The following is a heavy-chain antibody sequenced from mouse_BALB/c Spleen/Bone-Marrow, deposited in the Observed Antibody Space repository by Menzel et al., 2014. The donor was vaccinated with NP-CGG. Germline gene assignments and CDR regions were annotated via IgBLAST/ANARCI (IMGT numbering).Heavy chain of an antibody. J-gene: IGHJ2*01. D-gene: IGHD2-14*01. Sequence: EVQVVESGAELVKPGASVKLSCTASGFNIKDTYMRWVQQRPEQGLEWIGRIDPANGNTKYDPKFQGKATITADTSSNTAYLQLSSLTSEDTAVYYCARWDYRYDDWGQGTTLTVSS. CDR3: ARWDYRYDD. V-gene: IGHV14-3*02. CDR1: GFNIKDTY. CDR2: IDPANGNT.